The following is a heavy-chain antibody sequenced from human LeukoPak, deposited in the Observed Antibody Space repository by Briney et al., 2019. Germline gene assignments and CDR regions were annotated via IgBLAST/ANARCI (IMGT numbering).Heavy chain of an antibody. CDR3: ARDWGSIKVITDY. D-gene: IGHD3-16*01. V-gene: IGHV1-18*01. J-gene: IGHJ4*02. Sequence: ASVKVSCKATGYTFTSYGISWGRQAPGQGLEWLGWISSNSDNTNYAQKLQGRVTMTTDTSTSTVYMELTSLRSDDTAVYYCARDWGSIKVITDYWGQGTLVTVSS. CDR1: GYTFTSYG. CDR2: ISSNSDNT.